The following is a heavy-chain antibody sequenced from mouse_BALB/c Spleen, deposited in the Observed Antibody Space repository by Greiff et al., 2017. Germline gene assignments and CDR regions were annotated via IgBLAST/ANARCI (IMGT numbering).Heavy chain of an antibody. V-gene: IGHV5-17*02. J-gene: IGHJ1*01. D-gene: IGHD1-1*01. Sequence: EVQRVESGGGLVQPGGSRKLSCAASGFTFSSFGMHWVRQAPEKGLGWVAYISSGSSTIYYADTVKGRFTISRDNPKNTLFLQMTSLRSEDTAMYYCARSGYYYGSSHARYFDVWGAGTTVTVSS. CDR2: ISSGSSTI. CDR3: ARSGYYYGSSHARYFDV. CDR1: GFTFSSFG.